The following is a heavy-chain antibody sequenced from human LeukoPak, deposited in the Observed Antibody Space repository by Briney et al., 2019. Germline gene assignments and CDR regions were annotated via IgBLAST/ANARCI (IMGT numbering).Heavy chain of an antibody. D-gene: IGHD1-26*01. CDR2: TNLDGSEK. CDR1: RFTFSNYW. J-gene: IGHJ4*02. V-gene: IGHV3-7*01. Sequence: GVLRLSCAASRFTFSNYWMTWVRQAPGKGLEWVASTNLDGSEKFYVDSVKGRFTISRDNPKNSLYLQMNSLRAEDTAVYYCVRTDTTSFGYFDHWGRGTLVTVSS. CDR3: VRTDTTSFGYFDH.